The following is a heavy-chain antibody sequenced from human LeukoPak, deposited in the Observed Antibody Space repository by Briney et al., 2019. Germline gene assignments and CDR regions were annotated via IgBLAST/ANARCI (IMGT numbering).Heavy chain of an antibody. J-gene: IGHJ1*01. CDR3: AKGSSVVAATPAEYFHH. D-gene: IGHD2-15*01. Sequence: PGGSLRLSCAASGFTFSSYGMHWVRRAPGKGLGWVAFIRYDGYNTYHADSVKGRFTISRDNSKNTVYLQMNSLRPEDTAVYYCAKGSSVVAATPAEYFHHWGQGTLVTVSS. CDR2: IRYDGYNT. V-gene: IGHV3-30*02. CDR1: GFTFSSYG.